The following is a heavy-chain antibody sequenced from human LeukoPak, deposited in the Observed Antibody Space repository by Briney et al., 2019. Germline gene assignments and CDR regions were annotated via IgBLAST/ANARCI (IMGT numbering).Heavy chain of an antibody. D-gene: IGHD6-19*01. J-gene: IGHJ4*02. CDR1: GGSITGSNW. Sequence: TSGTLSLTCAVSGGSITGSNWWSWVRQSPGKGLEWIGEIYHTGNTNYNPSLTSRLTISVDKSKNQFSLMLNSVTAADTAVYYCATAGQWLASRPHDSWGQGTLVTVSS. CDR3: ATAGQWLASRPHDS. CDR2: IYHTGNT. V-gene: IGHV4-4*02.